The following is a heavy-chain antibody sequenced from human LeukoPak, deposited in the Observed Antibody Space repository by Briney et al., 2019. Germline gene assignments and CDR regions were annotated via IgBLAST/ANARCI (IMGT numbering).Heavy chain of an antibody. CDR3: ARRSRSGGWGGNLDS. Sequence: KPSETLSLTCTVSNGSFNSYYWTWIRQPPGKGLEWIGFVYYSGRSGSTNYNPSLTSRVTISVDTSENQFYLKLTSLTAADTAMYYCARRSRSGGWGGNLDSWGQGTLVTVSS. V-gene: IGHV4-59*08. CDR2: VYYSGRSGST. J-gene: IGHJ4*02. CDR1: NGSFNSYY. D-gene: IGHD6-19*01.